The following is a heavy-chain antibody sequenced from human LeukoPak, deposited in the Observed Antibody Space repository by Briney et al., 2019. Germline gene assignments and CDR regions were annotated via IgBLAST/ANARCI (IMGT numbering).Heavy chain of an antibody. D-gene: IGHD2-2*01. CDR3: ARAPTAYCLSTNCQPYFDY. CDR1: GASISNKF. J-gene: IGHJ4*02. Sequence: SETLSLTCDVSGASISNKFWSWIRHPPGKGLEWIGYTSYTGTTNYNPSLQSRVTLSIETPKNQFSLELTSVTAADTAVYYCARAPTAYCLSTNCQPYFDYWGQGILVTVSS. V-gene: IGHV4-59*12. CDR2: TSYTGTT.